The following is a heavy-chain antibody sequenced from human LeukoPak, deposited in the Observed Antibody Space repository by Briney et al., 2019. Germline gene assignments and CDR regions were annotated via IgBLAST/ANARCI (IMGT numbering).Heavy chain of an antibody. J-gene: IGHJ6*03. CDR3: ARDYRGYSYGKITNYYGSGSYYYYYHYYMDV. Sequence: KPSETLSLTCTVPGGSISSYYWSWIRQPPGKGLEWIGYIYYSGSTNYNPSLKSRVTISVDTSKNQFSLKLSSVTAADTAVYYCARDYRGYSYGKITNYYGSGSYYYYYHYYMDVWGKGTTVTVSS. D-gene: IGHD3-10*01. CDR2: IYYSGST. CDR1: GGSISSYY. V-gene: IGHV4-59*01.